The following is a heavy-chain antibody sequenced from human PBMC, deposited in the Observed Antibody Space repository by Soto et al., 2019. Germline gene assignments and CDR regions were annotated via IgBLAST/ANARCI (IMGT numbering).Heavy chain of an antibody. CDR2: IHYSGST. D-gene: IGHD3-16*01. Sequence: QLQLQESGPGLVKPSETLSLTCTVSGGSIHSNNYYWGWIRQPPGRGLECIANIHYSGSTHYNPSPKSRVTISVDTSKTQFSLKLSSVTAADTAVYYCSSFFHRRGEFTFPYSFDYWGQGTLVTVSS. CDR3: SSFFHRRGEFTFPYSFDY. CDR1: GGSIHSNNYY. V-gene: IGHV4-39*01. J-gene: IGHJ4*02.